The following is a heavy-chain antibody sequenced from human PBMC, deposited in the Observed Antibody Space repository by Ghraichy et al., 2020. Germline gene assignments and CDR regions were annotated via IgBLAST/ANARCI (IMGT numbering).Heavy chain of an antibody. D-gene: IGHD3-10*01. V-gene: IGHV1-8*01. CDR2: MNPNSGNT. Sequence: ASVKVSCKASGYTFTSYDINWVRQATGQGLEWMGWMNPNSGNTGYAQKFQGRVTMTRNTSISTAYMELSSLRSEDTAVYYCARFFYRDVLLFRWPNYYYYYGMDVWGQGTTVTVSS. CDR1: GYTFTSYD. J-gene: IGHJ6*02. CDR3: ARFFYRDVLLFRWPNYYYYYGMDV.